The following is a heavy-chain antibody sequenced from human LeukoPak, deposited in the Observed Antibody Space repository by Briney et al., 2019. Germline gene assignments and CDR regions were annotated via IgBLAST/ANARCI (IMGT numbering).Heavy chain of an antibody. CDR3: AKDVYGSGSYKGLDAFDI. J-gene: IGHJ3*02. CDR1: GFTFSSYA. Sequence: GGSLRLSCAASGFTFSSYAMSWVRQAPGKGLGWVSAISGSGGSTYYADSVKGRFTISRDNSKNTLYLQMNSLRAEDTAVYYCAKDVYGSGSYKGLDAFDIWGQGTMVTVSS. D-gene: IGHD3-10*01. CDR2: ISGSGGST. V-gene: IGHV3-23*01.